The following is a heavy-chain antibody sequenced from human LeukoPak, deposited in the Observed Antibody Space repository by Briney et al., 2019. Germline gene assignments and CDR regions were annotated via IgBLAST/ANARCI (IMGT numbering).Heavy chain of an antibody. J-gene: IGHJ4*02. Sequence: GGSLRLSCAAPGFTFSSYWMHWVRQAPGKGLVWVSRINTDGSSTSYADSVKGRFTISRDNSKNTLYLQMNSLRAEDTAVYYCARDDDWNYEDYWGQGTLVTVSS. CDR2: INTDGSST. V-gene: IGHV3-74*01. D-gene: IGHD1-7*01. CDR1: GFTFSSYW. CDR3: ARDDDWNYEDY.